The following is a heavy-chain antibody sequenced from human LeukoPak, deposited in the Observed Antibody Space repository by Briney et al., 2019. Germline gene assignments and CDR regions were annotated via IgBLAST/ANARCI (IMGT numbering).Heavy chain of an antibody. Sequence: PSETLSLTCTVSGGSISSSSYYWGWIRQPPGKGLEWIGNIYYSGSTYYNPSLKSRVTISVDTSKNQFSLKLSSVTAADTAVYYCAEGCSSTSCYRYFDYWGQGTLVTVSS. J-gene: IGHJ4*02. CDR3: AEGCSSTSCYRYFDY. CDR1: GGSISSSSYY. V-gene: IGHV4-39*07. CDR2: IYYSGST. D-gene: IGHD2-2*01.